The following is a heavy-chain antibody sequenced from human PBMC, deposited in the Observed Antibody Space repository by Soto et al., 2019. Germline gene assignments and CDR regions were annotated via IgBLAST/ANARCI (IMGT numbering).Heavy chain of an antibody. J-gene: IGHJ5*02. V-gene: IGHV4-31*03. CDR2: IYYSGTT. CDR1: GDSINSHTYY. D-gene: IGHD6-13*01. Sequence: QVQLQESGPGLVKPSQTLSLTCTVSGDSINSHTYYWTWIRQLPGRGLEWIGYIYYSGTTFYNPSLKSRVTMSIDTSKCQFSLNLSSVTVADTATYYCVRDAEPTAAGVFDPWGQGTLATVSS. CDR3: VRDAEPTAAGVFDP.